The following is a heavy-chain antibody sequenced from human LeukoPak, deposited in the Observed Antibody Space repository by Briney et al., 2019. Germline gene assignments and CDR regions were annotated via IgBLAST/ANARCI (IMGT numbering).Heavy chain of an antibody. CDR3: ARGLRRSSWGGFDY. CDR2: IYYSGST. Sequence: SSETLSLTCTVSGGSISSSSYYWGWIRQPPGKGLEWIGSIYYSGSTYYNPSLKSRVTISVDTSKNQFSLKLSSVTAADTAVYYCARGLRRSSWGGFDYWGQGTLVTVSS. CDR1: GGSISSSSYY. V-gene: IGHV4-39*01. D-gene: IGHD3-16*01. J-gene: IGHJ4*02.